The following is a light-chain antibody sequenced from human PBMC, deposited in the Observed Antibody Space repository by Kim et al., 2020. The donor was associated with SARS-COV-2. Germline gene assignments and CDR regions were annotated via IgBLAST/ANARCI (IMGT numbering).Light chain of an antibody. V-gene: IGKV4-1*01. CDR2: WAS. CDR3: QQYYNTPLT. J-gene: IGKJ4*01. Sequence: DIVMTQSPDSLAVSLGERATINCKSSQSVLYSSNNKNYLAWYQQKSGHPPKLLIYWASTRESGVPDRFSGSGSGTDFTLTISSLQAEDVAVYYCQQYYNTPLTFGGGTKLEI. CDR1: QSVLYSSNNKNY.